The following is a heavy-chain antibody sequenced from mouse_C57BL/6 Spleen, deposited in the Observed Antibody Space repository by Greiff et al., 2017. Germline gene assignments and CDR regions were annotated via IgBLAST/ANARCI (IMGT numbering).Heavy chain of an antibody. J-gene: IGHJ2*01. Sequence: EVQGVESGGGLVKPGGSLKLSCAASGFTFSSYAMSWVRQTPEKRLEWVATISDGGSYTYSPDNVKGRFTISRDNAKNNLYLQMSHLKSEDTAMYYCARDGGNYPYYFDYWGQGTTLTVSS. CDR1: GFTFSSYA. V-gene: IGHV5-4*01. CDR2: ISDGGSYT. CDR3: ARDGGNYPYYFDY. D-gene: IGHD2-1*01.